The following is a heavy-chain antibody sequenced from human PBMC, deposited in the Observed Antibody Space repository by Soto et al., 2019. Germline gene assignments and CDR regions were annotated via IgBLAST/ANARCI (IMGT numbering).Heavy chain of an antibody. J-gene: IGHJ4*02. CDR1: GFTFSSYS. Sequence: EVQLVESGGGLVQPGGSLRLSCAASGFTFSSYSMNWVRQAPGKGLAWVSYISSSSSTIYYADTVKGRFTISRDNAKNSLYLQMNSLRDEDTAVYYCASQTAGPFDYWGQGTLVTVSS. CDR2: ISSSSSTI. V-gene: IGHV3-48*02. CDR3: ASQTAGPFDY. D-gene: IGHD6-13*01.